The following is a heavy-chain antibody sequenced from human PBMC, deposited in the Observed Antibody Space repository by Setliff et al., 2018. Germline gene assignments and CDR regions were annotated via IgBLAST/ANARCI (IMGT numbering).Heavy chain of an antibody. CDR2: IYPGDSDP. D-gene: IGHD4-4*01. V-gene: IGHV5-51*01. CDR1: GYSFTTYW. CDR3: ARRPRKNSNYFDY. J-gene: IGHJ4*02. Sequence: PGESLKISCKGSGYSFTTYWIGWVRQMPGKGLEWMGIIYPGDSDPRYSPSFQGQVTISADKSISTAYLQWSSLEASDTAIYYCARRPRKNSNYFDYWGRGTLVTVSS.